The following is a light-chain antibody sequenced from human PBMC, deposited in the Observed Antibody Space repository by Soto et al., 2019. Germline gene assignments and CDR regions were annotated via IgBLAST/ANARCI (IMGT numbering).Light chain of an antibody. CDR1: QSVNAN. J-gene: IGKJ1*01. V-gene: IGKV3-15*01. CDR3: QQYNTWLWT. CDR2: GAS. Sequence: EVVMTQSPATLSVSPGERATLSCRASQSVNANLAWYQQKPGQAPRLLIHGASNRATGIPARFSGSGFGTEFILTTISLQSEYFAVYYCQQYNTWLWTFGQGTKVEI.